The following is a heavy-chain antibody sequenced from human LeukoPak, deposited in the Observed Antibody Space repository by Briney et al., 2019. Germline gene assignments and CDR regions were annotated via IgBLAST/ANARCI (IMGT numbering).Heavy chain of an antibody. CDR2: IYYSGST. J-gene: IGHJ4*02. Sequence: SETLSLTCTVSGGSISSGGYYWSWIRQHPGKGLEWIGYIYYSGSTYYNPSLKSRVTISVDTSKNQFSLKLSSVTAADTAVYYCARAHYSSGHYSNWGQGTLVTVSS. V-gene: IGHV4-31*03. CDR1: GGSISSGGYY. CDR3: ARAHYSSGHYSN. D-gene: IGHD3-22*01.